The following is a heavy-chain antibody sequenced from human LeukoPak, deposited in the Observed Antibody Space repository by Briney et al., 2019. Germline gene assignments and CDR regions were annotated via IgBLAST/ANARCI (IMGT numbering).Heavy chain of an antibody. Sequence: SQSLSLTCVISVDSVSSNSAAWNWIRQSPSIGLEWLGRTYYRSKWYYDYSVAVKSRVTINPDTSKNQFSLQLSSVTPEDTAVYYCVRDPVGGSTIFDCWGQGTLVTVSS. CDR2: TYYRSKWYY. J-gene: IGHJ4*02. CDR3: VRDPVGGSTIFDC. D-gene: IGHD1-26*01. CDR1: VDSVSSNSAA. V-gene: IGHV6-1*01.